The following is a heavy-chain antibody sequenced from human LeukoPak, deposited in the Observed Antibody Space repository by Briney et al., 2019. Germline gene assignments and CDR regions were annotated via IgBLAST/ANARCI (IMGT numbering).Heavy chain of an antibody. Sequence: GGSLRLSCAASGFTFSRYNMNWVRQAPGKGLEWVSSISSSSSYIYYADSVKGRFTISRDNAKNSLYLQMNSLRAEDTAVYYCAKVAKYYYGSETYYFFEHWGQGTPVTASS. CDR1: GFTFSRYN. CDR3: AKVAKYYYGSETYYFFEH. CDR2: ISSSSSYI. J-gene: IGHJ4*02. D-gene: IGHD3-10*01. V-gene: IGHV3-21*01.